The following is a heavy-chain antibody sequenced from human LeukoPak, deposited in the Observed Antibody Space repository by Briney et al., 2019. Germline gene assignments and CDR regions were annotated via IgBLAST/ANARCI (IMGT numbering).Heavy chain of an antibody. CDR3: ARRGVTTRDSYYYAMHV. V-gene: IGHV1-3*01. Sequence: ASVKVSCKASGYTFTSYAMHWVRQAPGQRPEWMGRINPGDGDTKYSQNFQGRVTFARDTSANTAFMELSSLRSEDTAVYYCARRGVTTRDSYYYAMHVWGQGTTVTVSS. CDR2: INPGDGDT. CDR1: GYTFTSYA. D-gene: IGHD2-21*02. J-gene: IGHJ6*02.